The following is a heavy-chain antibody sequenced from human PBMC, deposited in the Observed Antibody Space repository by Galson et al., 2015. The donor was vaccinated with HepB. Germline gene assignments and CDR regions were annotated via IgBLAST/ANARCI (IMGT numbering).Heavy chain of an antibody. V-gene: IGHV3-30*09. CDR2: ISYDGSKK. CDR3: ARGDVSDYVPTPFDS. Sequence: SLRLSCAASGLTFSSYAMHWVRQAPGKGLEWVAVISYDGSKKYYADSVKGRFAISRDNSKNTLYLQMDSLRVEDTAVYYCARGDVSDYVPTPFDSWGQGTLVTVSS. D-gene: IGHD1-26*01. J-gene: IGHJ4*02. CDR1: GLTFSSYA.